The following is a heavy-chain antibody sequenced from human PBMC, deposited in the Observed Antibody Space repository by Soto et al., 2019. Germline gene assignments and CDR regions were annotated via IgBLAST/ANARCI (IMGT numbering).Heavy chain of an antibody. V-gene: IGHV4-4*02. CDR1: GDSITTYKW. CDR3: ATCQLGEYYYAMDI. Sequence: SETLSLTCVVSGDSITTYKWWTWVRQTPGKGLEWIGEIYDSGNTRYNPSLKSRVTISKDTSKNELSLKLNSVTVADTAVYYCATCQLGEYYYAMDIWGQGTTVTVSS. D-gene: IGHD7-27*01. J-gene: IGHJ6*02. CDR2: IYDSGNT.